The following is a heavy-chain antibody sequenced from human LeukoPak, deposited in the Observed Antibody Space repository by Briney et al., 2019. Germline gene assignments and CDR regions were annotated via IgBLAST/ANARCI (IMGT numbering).Heavy chain of an antibody. J-gene: IGHJ4*02. V-gene: IGHV3-23*01. CDR1: GFTFSSYA. CDR2: ISGSGGST. Sequence: GGSMRLSCAASGFTFSSYAMSWVRQPPGKWLEWVSAISGSGGSTYYADSVKGRFTISRDNSKNTLYLQMNSLRAEDTAVYYCAKLAGYYDSSGYLFDYWGQGTLVTVSS. D-gene: IGHD3-22*01. CDR3: AKLAGYYDSSGYLFDY.